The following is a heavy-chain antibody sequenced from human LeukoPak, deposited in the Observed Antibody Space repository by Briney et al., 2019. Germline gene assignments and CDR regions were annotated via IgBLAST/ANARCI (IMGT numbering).Heavy chain of an antibody. CDR1: GFTFSSYW. D-gene: IGHD3-16*02. CDR2: IKQDGSGK. V-gene: IGHV3-7*01. J-gene: IGHJ4*02. CDR3: ARALGGAFGGVIVER. Sequence: PGGSLRLSCAASGFTFSSYWMSWVRQAPGKGLEWVANIKQDGSGKYYVDSVKGRFTISRDNAKNSLYLQMNSLRAEDTAVYYCARALGGAFGGVIVERWGQGTLVTVSS.